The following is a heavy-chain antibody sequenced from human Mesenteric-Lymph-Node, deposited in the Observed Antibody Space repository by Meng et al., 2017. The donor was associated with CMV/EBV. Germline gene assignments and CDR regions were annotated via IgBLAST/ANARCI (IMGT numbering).Heavy chain of an antibody. Sequence: FFGFSVSSIGVGVGWIRQPPGKALEWLALIYWDDDKRYSPSLKSRLTISKDTSKNQVVLTMTNMDPVDTATYYCAHSRFGYLLFYFDYWGQGALVTVSS. V-gene: IGHV2-5*02. CDR2: IYWDDDK. D-gene: IGHD2-15*01. J-gene: IGHJ4*02. CDR3: AHSRFGYLLFYFDY. CDR1: GFSVSSIGVG.